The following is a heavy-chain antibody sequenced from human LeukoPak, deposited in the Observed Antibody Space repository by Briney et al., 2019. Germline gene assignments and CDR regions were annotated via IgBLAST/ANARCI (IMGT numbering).Heavy chain of an antibody. Sequence: GGSLRLSCAASGFTFSSYGMHWVRQAPGKGLEWVAFIWYDGSNKYYADSVKGRFTISRDNSKNTLYLQMNSLRAEDTAVYYCAKDDGLLYSSSWYYFDYWGQGTLVTVSS. J-gene: IGHJ4*02. CDR3: AKDDGLLYSSSWYYFDY. CDR1: GFTFSSYG. CDR2: IWYDGSNK. V-gene: IGHV3-30*02. D-gene: IGHD6-13*01.